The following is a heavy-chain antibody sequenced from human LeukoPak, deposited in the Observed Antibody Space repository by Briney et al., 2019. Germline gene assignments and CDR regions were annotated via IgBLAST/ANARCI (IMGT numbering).Heavy chain of an antibody. CDR3: ERDPATWYFDL. Sequence: SQTLSLTCTVSGGSISSGGYYWSWIPQHPGKGLEWIGYIHYTGSTSYNPSLKSRVTISVDTSKSQFSLNLSSVTVADTALYYCERDPATWYFDLWGRGTLVTVCS. CDR2: IHYTGST. V-gene: IGHV4-31*03. CDR1: GGSISSGGYY. J-gene: IGHJ2*01.